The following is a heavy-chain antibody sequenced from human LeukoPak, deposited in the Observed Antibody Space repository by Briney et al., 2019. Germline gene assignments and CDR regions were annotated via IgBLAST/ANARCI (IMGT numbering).Heavy chain of an antibody. CDR1: GGSFSGYY. CDR3: ARSGRGVDSFYFYMDV. D-gene: IGHD3-10*01. CDR2: INHSGST. J-gene: IGHJ6*03. V-gene: IGHV4-34*01. Sequence: PSETLSLTCAVYGGSFSGYYWSWIRQPPGKGLEWIGEINHSGSTNYSPSLKSRVTISVDTSKNQFSLKLSSVTAADTAVYYCARSGRGVDSFYFYMDVWGKGTTVTVSS.